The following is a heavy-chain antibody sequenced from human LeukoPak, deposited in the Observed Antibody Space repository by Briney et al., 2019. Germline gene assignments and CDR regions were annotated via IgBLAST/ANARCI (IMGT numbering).Heavy chain of an antibody. D-gene: IGHD1-1*01. CDR1: GYTFTDYY. Sequence: ASVKVSCKASGYTFTDYYLHWVRQAPGQGLEWMGWIIPNSGGTNYAQKFQGRVTMTRDTSISTAYMELTRLRSDDTAVYYCARTRGYAETSDGFDIWGHGTMVTLSS. CDR2: IIPNSGGT. V-gene: IGHV1-2*02. J-gene: IGHJ3*02. CDR3: ARTRGYAETSDGFDI.